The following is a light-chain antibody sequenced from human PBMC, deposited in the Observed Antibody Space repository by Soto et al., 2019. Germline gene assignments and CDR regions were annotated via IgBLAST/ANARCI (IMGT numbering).Light chain of an antibody. V-gene: IGLV1-44*01. CDR3: AAWDDSLNSPRML. CDR2: SNN. CDR1: YSNIGSNT. J-gene: IGLJ2*01. Sequence: QSVLTQPPSVSATPGQRVTIPCSGTYSNIGSNTVAWYQRRPGAAPKLLIYSNNERPSGVPDRFSGSKSGSSASLAISGLQSEDEADYYCAAWDDSLNSPRMLFGGGTKVTVL.